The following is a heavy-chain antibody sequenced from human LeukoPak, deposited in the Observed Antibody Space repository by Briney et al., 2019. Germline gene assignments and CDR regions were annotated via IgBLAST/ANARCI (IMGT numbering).Heavy chain of an antibody. CDR1: GYNFTGYY. Sequence: ASVKVSCKASGYNFTGYYLHWVRQAPGQGLEWMGWTNPNSGGTNYAQKFQGRVTMTRDTSISTAYMELSTLRSDDTAVYYCASRPNYFGSGSYVDYWGQGTLVTVSS. J-gene: IGHJ4*02. D-gene: IGHD3-10*01. CDR3: ASRPNYFGSGSYVDY. V-gene: IGHV1-2*02. CDR2: TNPNSGGT.